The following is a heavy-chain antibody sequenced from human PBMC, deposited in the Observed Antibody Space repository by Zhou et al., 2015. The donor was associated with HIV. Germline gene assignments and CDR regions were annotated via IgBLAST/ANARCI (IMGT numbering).Heavy chain of an antibody. Sequence: EVHLLESGGRLGTAWGGSLRLSCAASGFTFSGYAMSWVRQAPGKGLQWVSALSHSGDPTVYADSVKGRFTISRDNSKNTLYLQMNSLRAEDTAVYYCAKDRHGGSGYYQWGTFDIWGQGTKVTVSS. CDR3: AKDRHGGSGYYQWGTFDI. J-gene: IGHJ3*02. V-gene: IGHV3-23*01. D-gene: IGHD3-10*01. CDR2: LSHSGDPT. CDR1: GFTFSGYA.